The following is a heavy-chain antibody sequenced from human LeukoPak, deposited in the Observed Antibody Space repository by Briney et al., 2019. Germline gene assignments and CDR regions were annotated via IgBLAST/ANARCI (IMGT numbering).Heavy chain of an antibody. CDR1: GFSFSGYW. CDR2: IKEDGSEK. V-gene: IGHV3-7*01. Sequence: GGSLRLSCAASGFSFSGYWMTWVRQAPGKGLEWVANIKEDGSEKYYLDSVKGRFTISRDNGKNSLYLQMNSLRAEDTAVYHCATLDYWGQGTLVTVSS. CDR3: ATLDY. J-gene: IGHJ4*02.